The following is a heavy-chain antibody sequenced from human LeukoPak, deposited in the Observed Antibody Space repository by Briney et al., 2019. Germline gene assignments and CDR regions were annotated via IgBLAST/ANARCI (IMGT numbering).Heavy chain of an antibody. Sequence: ASVKVSCKASGYTFTSYYMHWVRQAPGQGLEWMGIINPSGGSTSYAQKFQGRVTMTRDMSTSTVYMELSSLRSEDTAVYYCARLSVRDDSSGYYRGPTFDYWGQGTLVTVSS. CDR1: GYTFTSYY. V-gene: IGHV1-46*01. J-gene: IGHJ4*02. CDR2: INPSGGST. D-gene: IGHD3-22*01. CDR3: ARLSVRDDSSGYYRGPTFDY.